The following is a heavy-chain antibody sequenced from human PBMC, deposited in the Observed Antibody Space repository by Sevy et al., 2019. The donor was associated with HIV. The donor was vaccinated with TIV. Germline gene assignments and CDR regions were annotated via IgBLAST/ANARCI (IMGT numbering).Heavy chain of an antibody. V-gene: IGHV3-7*01. Sequence: GGCLRLSCAASGFTFSPYWMTWVRQAPGKGLEWVANIRPDGSDKYYVDSVKGRFTISRDNAKNSLYLQMNSLRDDDTALYYCARGVGLDCWGQGALVTVSS. CDR3: ARGVGLDC. J-gene: IGHJ4*02. CDR2: IRPDGSDK. D-gene: IGHD1-26*01. CDR1: GFTFSPYW.